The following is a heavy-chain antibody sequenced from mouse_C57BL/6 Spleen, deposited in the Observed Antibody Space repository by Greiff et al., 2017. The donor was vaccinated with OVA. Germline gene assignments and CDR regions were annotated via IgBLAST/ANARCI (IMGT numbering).Heavy chain of an antibody. Sequence: VQVVESGPGLVQPSQSLSITCTVSGFSLTSYGVHWVRQSPGKGLEWLGVIWSGGSTDYNAAFISRLSISKDNSKSQVFFKMNSLQADDTAIYYCARGITVRAMDYWGQGTSVTVSS. V-gene: IGHV2-2*01. CDR2: IWSGGST. D-gene: IGHD1-1*01. CDR3: ARGITVRAMDY. CDR1: GFSLTSYG. J-gene: IGHJ4*01.